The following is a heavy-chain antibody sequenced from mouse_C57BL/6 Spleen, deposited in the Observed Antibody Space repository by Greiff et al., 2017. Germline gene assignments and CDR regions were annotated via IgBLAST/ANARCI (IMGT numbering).Heavy chain of an antibody. CDR2: IDPSDSYT. V-gene: IGHV1-59*01. Sequence: QVQLQQPGAELVRPGTSVKLSCKASGYTFTSYWMHWVKQRPGQGLEWIGVIDPSDSYTNYNQKFKGKATLTVDTSSSTAYMQLSSLTSEDSAVYYCARDYGSSYVGSYARDYWGQGTSVTVSS. CDR1: GYTFTSYW. J-gene: IGHJ4*01. D-gene: IGHD1-1*01. CDR3: ARDYGSSYVGSYARDY.